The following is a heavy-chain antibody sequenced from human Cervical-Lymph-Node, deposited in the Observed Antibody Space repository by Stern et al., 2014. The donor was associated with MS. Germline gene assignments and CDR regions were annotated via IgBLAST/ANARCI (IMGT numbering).Heavy chain of an antibody. CDR2: IGTAGDT. CDR1: GFTFSTYE. D-gene: IGHD3-10*01. CDR3: ARDRSPYGSGSQGMDV. J-gene: IGHJ6*02. Sequence: EVQLLESGGGLVQPGGSLRLSCAASGFTFSTYEMHWVRQATGKGLEWVSAIGTAGDTYYPASVKGRFTISRENAKNSLYLQMNSLRDGDTAVYYCARDRSPYGSGSQGMDVWGQGTTVTVSS. V-gene: IGHV3-13*01.